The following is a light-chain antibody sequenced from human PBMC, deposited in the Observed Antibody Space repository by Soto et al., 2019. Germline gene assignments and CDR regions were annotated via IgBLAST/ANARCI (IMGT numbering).Light chain of an antibody. CDR2: AVS. J-gene: IGLJ2*01. CDR1: NSDIGYYNY. V-gene: IGLV2-14*01. Sequence: QSVLTQPASVSGSPGQSITISCTGTNSDIGYYNYVSWYQQHPGKATKLMIYAVSTRPSGVSHRFSGSKSGNTASLTISGLQAEDEADYYCSSYTSSSTLVFGGVTKVTVL. CDR3: SSYTSSSTLV.